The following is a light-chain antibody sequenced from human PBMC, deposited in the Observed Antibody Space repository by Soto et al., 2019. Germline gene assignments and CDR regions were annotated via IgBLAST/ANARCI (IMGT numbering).Light chain of an antibody. J-gene: IGKJ3*01. CDR1: QDISNY. CDR3: QQYDNLPRT. Sequence: DLQMTQSPSSLSASVGDRVTITCQASQDISNYLNWYQQKPGKAPKLLIYDASNLETGVPSRFSGSGSGTDFTFTISSLQPVDIATYYCQQYDNLPRTFGPGTKVDIK. V-gene: IGKV1-33*01. CDR2: DAS.